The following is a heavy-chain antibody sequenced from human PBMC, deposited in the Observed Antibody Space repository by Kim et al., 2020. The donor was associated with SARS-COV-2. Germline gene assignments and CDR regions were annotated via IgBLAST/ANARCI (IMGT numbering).Heavy chain of an antibody. CDR3: ARRAYSSGWWYFYY. CDR2: INGDGSTT. Sequence: GGSLRLSCAASGFTLSSYWMHWVRQVPGKGLVWVSRINGDGSTTSYADSVEGRFTISRDNAKNTLYLQMNSLRAEDTAVYYCARRAYSSGWWYFYYWGQG. CDR1: GFTLSSYW. V-gene: IGHV3-74*01. D-gene: IGHD6-19*01. J-gene: IGHJ4*02.